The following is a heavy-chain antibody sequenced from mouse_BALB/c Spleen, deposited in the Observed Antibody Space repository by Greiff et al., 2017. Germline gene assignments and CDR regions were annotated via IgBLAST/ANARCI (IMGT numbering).Heavy chain of an antibody. CDR1: GYSITSGYY. CDR2: ISYDGSN. Sequence: VQLKESGPGLVKPSQSLSLTCSVTGYSITSGYYWNWIRQFPGNKLEWMGYISYDGSNNYNPSLKNRISITRDTSKNQFFLKLNSVTTEDTATYYCARRRPSWFAYWGQGTLVTVSA. CDR3: ARRRPSWFAY. V-gene: IGHV3-6*02. J-gene: IGHJ3*01.